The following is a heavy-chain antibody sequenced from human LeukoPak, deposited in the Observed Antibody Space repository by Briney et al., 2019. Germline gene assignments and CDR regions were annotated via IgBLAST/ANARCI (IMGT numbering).Heavy chain of an antibody. Sequence: GGSLRLSCAASGFTYSSYEMNWLRQAPGKGLEWVSYISSSGSTLYYADSVEGRFTISRDNAKNSLYLQMNSLRAEDTAVYYCARASGYFWGQGTLVTVSS. J-gene: IGHJ4*02. CDR1: GFTYSSYE. CDR2: ISSSGSTL. D-gene: IGHD6-13*01. V-gene: IGHV3-48*03. CDR3: ARASGYF.